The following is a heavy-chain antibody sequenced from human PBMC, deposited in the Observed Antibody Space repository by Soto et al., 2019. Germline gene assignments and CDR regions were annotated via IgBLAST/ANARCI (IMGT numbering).Heavy chain of an antibody. D-gene: IGHD5-18*01. V-gene: IGHV3-23*01. CDR3: AKEKGYSYGFQPKALDG. CDR2: ISSRGDRT. J-gene: IGHJ6*02. Sequence: PGGSLRLSCAGSGFTFSSYAMNWVRQAPGKGLEWVSIISSRGDRTSYAESVKGRFTISRDDSKNTLFLHMNSLGAEDTAVYYCAKEKGYSYGFQPKALDGWGQGNAVPV. CDR1: GFTFSSYA.